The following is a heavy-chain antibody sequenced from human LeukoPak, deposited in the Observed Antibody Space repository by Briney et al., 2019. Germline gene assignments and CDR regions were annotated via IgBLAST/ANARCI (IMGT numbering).Heavy chain of an antibody. V-gene: IGHV4-34*01. Sequence: SETLSLTCAVYGGSFSGYYWSWIRQPPGKGLEWIGEINHSGSTNYNPSLKSRVTISVDTSKNQFSLELSSVTAADTAVYYCARVILGDAFDIWGQGTMVTVSS. CDR3: ARVILGDAFDI. J-gene: IGHJ3*02. CDR1: GGSFSGYY. D-gene: IGHD2-15*01. CDR2: INHSGST.